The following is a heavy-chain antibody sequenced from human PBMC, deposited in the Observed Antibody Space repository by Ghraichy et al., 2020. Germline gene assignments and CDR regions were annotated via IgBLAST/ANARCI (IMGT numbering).Heavy chain of an antibody. V-gene: IGHV3-23*01. D-gene: IGHD3-3*01. CDR3: AKHGGITIFGVVQYNWFDP. CDR2: ISGSGGST. Sequence: GGSLRLSCAASGFTFSSYAMSWVRQAPGKGLEWVSAISGSGGSTYYADSVKGRFTISRDNSKNTLYLQMNSLRAEDTAVYYCAKHGGITIFGVVQYNWFDPWGQGTLVTVSS. J-gene: IGHJ5*02. CDR1: GFTFSSYA.